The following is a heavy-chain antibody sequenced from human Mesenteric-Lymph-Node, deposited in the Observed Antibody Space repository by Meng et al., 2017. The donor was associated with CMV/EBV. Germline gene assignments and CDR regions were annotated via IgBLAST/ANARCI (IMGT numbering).Heavy chain of an antibody. CDR3: MSNFYDSSGYVYLDH. CDR1: GYTFSDYF. Sequence: SGYTFSDYFGHWVRQAPGQGLEWMGWINPNSGATLYAQKFQGRVTVTRDTAISTAYMELSGLRSDDTAVYYCMSNFYDSSGYVYLDHWGQGTLVTVSS. D-gene: IGHD3-22*01. CDR2: INPNSGAT. V-gene: IGHV1-2*02. J-gene: IGHJ4*02.